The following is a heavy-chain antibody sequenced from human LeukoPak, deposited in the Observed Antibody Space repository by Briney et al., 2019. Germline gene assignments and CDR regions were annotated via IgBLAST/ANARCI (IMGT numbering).Heavy chain of an antibody. CDR2: ISSSSSTI. Sequence: GGSPRLSCAASGFTFSSYSMDWVRQAPGKGLEWVSYISSSSSTIFYADSVKGRFTISRDNAKNSLYLQMNSLRVEDTAVYYCARDGDYDSVWGSLDYWGQGTLVTVSS. CDR3: ARDGDYDSVWGSLDY. D-gene: IGHD3-16*01. J-gene: IGHJ4*02. V-gene: IGHV3-48*04. CDR1: GFTFSSYS.